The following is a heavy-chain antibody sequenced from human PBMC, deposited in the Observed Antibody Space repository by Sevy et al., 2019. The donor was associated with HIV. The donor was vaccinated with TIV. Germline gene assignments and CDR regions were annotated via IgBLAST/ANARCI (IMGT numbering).Heavy chain of an antibody. CDR1: GGSISSSSYY. D-gene: IGHD3-22*01. J-gene: IGHJ3*02. Sequence: SETLSLTCTVSGGSISSSSYYWGWIRQPPGKGLEWIGSIYYSGSTYYNPSLKSRVTISVDTSKNHFSLELSSVTATDTAVYYCPRRGDTMIVRGAFAIWGQGTMVTVSS. CDR3: PRRGDTMIVRGAFAI. CDR2: IYYSGST. V-gene: IGHV4-39*02.